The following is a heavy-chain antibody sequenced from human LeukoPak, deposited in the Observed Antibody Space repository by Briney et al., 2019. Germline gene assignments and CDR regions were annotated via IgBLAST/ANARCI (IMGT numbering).Heavy chain of an antibody. CDR2: INHSGST. Sequence: PSETLSLTRAVYGGSFSGYYWSWIRQFPGKGLEWIGEINHSGSTNQNPSLKSRVTISVDTSKNQFSLKLKSVTAADAAIYFCARRDFGLYDNLAGWYFDFWGRGTLVTVSS. CDR1: GGSFSGYY. CDR3: ARRDFGLYDNLAGWYFDF. D-gene: IGHD3/OR15-3a*01. V-gene: IGHV4-34*01. J-gene: IGHJ2*01.